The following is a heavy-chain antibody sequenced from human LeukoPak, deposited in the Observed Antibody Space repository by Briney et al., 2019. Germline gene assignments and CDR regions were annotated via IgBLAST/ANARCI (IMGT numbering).Heavy chain of an antibody. CDR2: GYFRGNT. V-gene: IGHV4-31*03. CDR1: GGSISSGAYY. CDR3: AKVIGIVVPTALDY. D-gene: IGHD2-2*01. Sequence: SETLSLTCTVSGGSISSGAYYWSWIRQVPGKGLEWIGYGYFRGNTFYNPSLKSRVTISVDTSKNQLSLKLSSVTAADTAVYYCAKVIGIVVPTALDYWGQGTLVTVSS. J-gene: IGHJ4*02.